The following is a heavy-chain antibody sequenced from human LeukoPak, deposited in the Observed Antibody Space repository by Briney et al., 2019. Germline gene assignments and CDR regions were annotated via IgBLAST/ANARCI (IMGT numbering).Heavy chain of an antibody. CDR3: ARDRGELGTQFDY. J-gene: IGHJ4*02. CDR1: GFTFSSYG. Sequence: PGRSLRLSCAASGFTFSSYGMHWVRQVPGKGLEWVANIKQDGSEKYYVDSVKGRFTISRDNAKNSLYLQMDSLRAEDTAVYYCARDRGELGTQFDYWGQGTLVTVSS. V-gene: IGHV3-7*01. CDR2: IKQDGSEK. D-gene: IGHD1-26*01.